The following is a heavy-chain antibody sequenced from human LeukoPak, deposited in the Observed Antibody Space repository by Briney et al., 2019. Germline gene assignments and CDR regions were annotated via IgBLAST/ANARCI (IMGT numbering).Heavy chain of an antibody. CDR2: IYYSGST. Sequence: SETLSLTCTVSGGSISSYYWSWIRQPPGKGLEWIGYIYYSGSTNYNPSLKSRVTISVDTSKNQFSLKLSSVTAADTAVYYCARGRVATMVRGENAFGIWGQGTMVTVSS. D-gene: IGHD3-10*01. V-gene: IGHV4-59*01. CDR3: ARGRVATMVRGENAFGI. J-gene: IGHJ3*02. CDR1: GGSISSYY.